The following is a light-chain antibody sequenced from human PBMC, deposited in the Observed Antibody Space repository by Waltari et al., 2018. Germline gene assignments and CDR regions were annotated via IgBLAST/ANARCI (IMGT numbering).Light chain of an antibody. CDR1: SSDVGAYNY. CDR3: SSYTISDTYV. CDR2: DVS. J-gene: IGLJ1*01. V-gene: IGLV2-14*03. Sequence: QSALTQPASVSGSPGQSITIPCSGTSSDVGAYNYVSWYQQHPDKVPKLMIYDVSNRPSGISNRFSGSKSGNTASLTISGLQAEDEADYYCSSYTISDTYVFGTGTKVTVL.